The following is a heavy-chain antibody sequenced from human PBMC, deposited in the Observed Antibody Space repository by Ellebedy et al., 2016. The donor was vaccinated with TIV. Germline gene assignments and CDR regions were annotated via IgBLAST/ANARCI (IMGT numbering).Heavy chain of an antibody. J-gene: IGHJ4*02. CDR1: GFTFSSYA. D-gene: IGHD2-15*01. CDR2: ISGSGGST. CDR3: AKARVVVVVASLPSNLRS. Sequence: GGSLRLXCAASGFTFSSYAMSWVRQAPGKGLEWVSAISGSGGSTYYADSVKGRFTISRDNSKNTLYLQMNSLRAEDTAVYYCAKARVVVVVASLPSNLRSWGQGTLVTVSS. V-gene: IGHV3-23*01.